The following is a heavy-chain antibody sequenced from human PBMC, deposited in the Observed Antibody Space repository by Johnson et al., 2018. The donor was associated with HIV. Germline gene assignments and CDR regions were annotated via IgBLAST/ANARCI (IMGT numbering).Heavy chain of an antibody. CDR3: AKEASGWYHAGDAFDI. CDR2: IHSDETDT. D-gene: IGHD6-19*01. J-gene: IGHJ3*02. Sequence: QVQLLESGGGVVQPGGSLRLSCAASGFTFSSYGMHWVRQAPGKGLEWVSHIHSDETDTTYADSVKGRFTISRDNSKNTLYLQMNSLRAEDTAVYYCAKEASGWYHAGDAFDIWGQGTMVTVSS. V-gene: IGHV3-NL1*01. CDR1: GFTFSSYG.